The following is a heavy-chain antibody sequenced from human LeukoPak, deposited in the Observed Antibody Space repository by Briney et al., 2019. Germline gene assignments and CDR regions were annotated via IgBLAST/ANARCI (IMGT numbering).Heavy chain of an antibody. CDR2: INPSGGST. D-gene: IGHD2-2*01. CDR3: ARGYCSSTSCSLDFDY. V-gene: IGHV1-46*01. CDR1: GRTFTSYQ. J-gene: IGHJ4*02. Sequence: ASVKVSCKASGRTFTSYQMHWVRQAPGQGLEWMGIINPSGGSTSYAQKFQGRVTMTRDTSTSTVYMDLSSLRSEDTAVYYCARGYCSSTSCSLDFDYWGQGPLVTVSS.